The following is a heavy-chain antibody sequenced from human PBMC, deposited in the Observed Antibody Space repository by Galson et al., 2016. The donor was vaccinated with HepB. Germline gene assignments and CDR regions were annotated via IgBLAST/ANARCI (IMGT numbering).Heavy chain of an antibody. Sequence: ETLSLTCAVSGGSISCSNWWSWVRQPPGKGLEWIGEIYRGGSTSYNPSLKSRVTISVDKSKNQFSLKLSSVTAADTAVYYCARGGDYDSSGRFDYWGQGTLVTVSS. CDR2: IYRGGST. CDR3: ARGGDYDSSGRFDY. V-gene: IGHV4-4*02. CDR1: GGSISCSNW. D-gene: IGHD3-22*01. J-gene: IGHJ4*02.